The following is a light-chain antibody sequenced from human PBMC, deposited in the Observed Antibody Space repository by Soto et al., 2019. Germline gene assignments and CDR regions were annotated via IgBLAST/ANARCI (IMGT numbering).Light chain of an antibody. Sequence: QSVLTQSASVSGSPGQSITISCTGTSSDVGGYNYVSWYQQHQGKAPQLIIYEVTNRPSGVSNRFSGSKSGNTASLTISGLXAEDEADYYCSSYTSSSILYVFGTGTKVTVL. V-gene: IGLV2-14*01. CDR2: EVT. J-gene: IGLJ1*01. CDR1: SSDVGGYNY. CDR3: SSYTSSSILYV.